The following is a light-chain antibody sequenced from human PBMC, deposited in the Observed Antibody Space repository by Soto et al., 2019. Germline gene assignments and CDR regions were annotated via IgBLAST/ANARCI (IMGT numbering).Light chain of an antibody. CDR2: DAS. V-gene: IGKV1-5*01. CDR3: QQYNSYSWT. J-gene: IGKJ1*01. Sequence: DIQMTQSPPSLSASVGDRVTITCRASQSINVYLSWYQQKPGKATKLLIYDASSLESGVPSRFSGSGSGTEFTLTISSLQPDDFATYYCQQYNSYSWTFGQGTKVDIK. CDR1: QSINVY.